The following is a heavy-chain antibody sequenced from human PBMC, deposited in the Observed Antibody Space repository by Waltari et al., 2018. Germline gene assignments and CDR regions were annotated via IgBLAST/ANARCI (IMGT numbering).Heavy chain of an antibody. V-gene: IGHV4-39*07. J-gene: IGHJ4*02. CDR1: GGSISSSRYY. CDR3: AREGIIVDY. CDR2: IYYSGST. Sequence: QLQLQESGPGLVKPSETLSRTCTVSGGSISSSRYYWGWIRQPPGKGLEWIGSIYYSGSTYYNPSLKSRVTISVDTSKNQFSLKLSSVTAADTAVYYCAREGIIVDYWGQGTLVTVSS. D-gene: IGHD1-20*01.